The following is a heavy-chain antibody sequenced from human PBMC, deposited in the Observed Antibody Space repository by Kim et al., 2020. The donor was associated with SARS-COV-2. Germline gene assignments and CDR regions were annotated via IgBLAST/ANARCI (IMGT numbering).Heavy chain of an antibody. CDR2: IYYSGTT. Sequence: SETLSLTCTVSGGSISGSSYYWAWVRQVPGKGLEWIGNIYYSGTTYYNPSLKSRVTMSVDASKKQFSLKLSSVTAADTAVYYCARDYYGAGTYLPPFDYWCQGILVTVSS. V-gene: IGHV4-39*01. D-gene: IGHD3-10*01. J-gene: IGHJ4*02. CDR3: ARDYYGAGTYLPPFDY. CDR1: GGSISGSSYY.